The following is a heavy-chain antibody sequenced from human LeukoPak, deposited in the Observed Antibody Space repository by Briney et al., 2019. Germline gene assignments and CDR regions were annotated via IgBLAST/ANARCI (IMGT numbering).Heavy chain of an antibody. Sequence: SETLSLTCTVSGGSISSSSYYWGWIRQPPGKGLEWIGSIYYSGSTYYNPSLKSRVTISVDTSKNAFFMEVHSVTAADSAIYYCXXHTIXCSFINCSXFDPWGQGTLVTVSS. V-gene: IGHV4-39*01. CDR1: GGSISSSSYY. D-gene: IGHD5-24*01. CDR3: XXHTIXCSFINCSXFDP. J-gene: IGHJ5*02. CDR2: IYYSGST.